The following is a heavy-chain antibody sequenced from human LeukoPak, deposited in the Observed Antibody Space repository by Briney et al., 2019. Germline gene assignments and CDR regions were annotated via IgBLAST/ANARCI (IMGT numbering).Heavy chain of an antibody. CDR1: GGSISSSSYY. D-gene: IGHD1-26*01. Sequence: SETLSLTCTVSGGSISSSSYYWGWIRQPPGKGLEWTGSIYYSGSTYYNPSLKSRVTISVDTSKNQFSLKLSSVTAADTAVYYCTRGVGNDYWGQGTLVTVSS. V-gene: IGHV4-39*07. J-gene: IGHJ4*02. CDR2: IYYSGST. CDR3: TRGVGNDY.